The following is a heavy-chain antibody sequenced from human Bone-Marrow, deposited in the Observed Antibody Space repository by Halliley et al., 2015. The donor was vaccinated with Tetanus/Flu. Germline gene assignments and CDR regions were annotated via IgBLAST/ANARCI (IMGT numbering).Heavy chain of an antibody. Sequence: SLRLSCTASGFTFSSYGMHWVRQSPGKGLEWVAIIWYDGSEKYYIDSVKGRFTISRDNSKNTLYLQMNSLRAEDTAVYYCAREPTISGVLALDSWGQGTLVTVSS. CDR2: IWYDGSEK. V-gene: IGHV3-33*01. CDR1: GFTFSSYG. CDR3: AREPTISGVLALDS. J-gene: IGHJ4*02. D-gene: IGHD3-3*01.